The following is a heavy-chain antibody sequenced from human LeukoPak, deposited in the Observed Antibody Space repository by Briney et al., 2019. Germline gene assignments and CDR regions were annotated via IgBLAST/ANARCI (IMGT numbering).Heavy chain of an antibody. CDR3: AREEWETYYFDY. CDR1: GGSISSGDYY. Sequence: PSQTLSLTCTVSGGSISSGDYYWSWIRQPPGKGLEWIGYIYYSGSTNYNPSLKSRVTISVDTSKNQFSLKLSSVTAADTAVYYCAREEWETYYFDYWGQGTLVTVSS. CDR2: IYYSGST. V-gene: IGHV4-61*08. J-gene: IGHJ4*02. D-gene: IGHD1-26*01.